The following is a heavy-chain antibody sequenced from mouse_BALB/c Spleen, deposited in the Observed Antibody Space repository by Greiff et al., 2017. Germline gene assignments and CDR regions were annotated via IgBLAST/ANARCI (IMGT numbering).Heavy chain of an antibody. Sequence: EVKLVESGGGLVKPGGSLKLSCAASGFTFRDYYMYWVRQTPEKRLEWVATISDGGSYTYYPDSVKGRFTISRDNAKNNLYLQMSSLKSEDTAMYYCARDEGYYAMDYWGQGTSVTVSS. V-gene: IGHV5-4*02. CDR1: GFTFRDYY. J-gene: IGHJ4*01. CDR2: ISDGGSYT. CDR3: ARDEGYYAMDY.